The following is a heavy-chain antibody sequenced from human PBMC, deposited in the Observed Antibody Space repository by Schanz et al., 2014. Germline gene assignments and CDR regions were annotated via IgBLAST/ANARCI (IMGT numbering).Heavy chain of an antibody. J-gene: IGHJ6*02. CDR1: GGSISRGFYS. CDR3: AREDRYYHGLDV. Sequence: QLQLQESGSGLVKPSQTLSLTCAVSGGSISRGFYSWNWIRQPPGRGLEWIGCIYYSGSTYYNPSLKTRVTISIDRSKDHFSLSLNSVTAADTAVYYCAREDRYYHGLDVWGQGTTVTVS. V-gene: IGHV4-30-2*01. CDR2: IYYSGST.